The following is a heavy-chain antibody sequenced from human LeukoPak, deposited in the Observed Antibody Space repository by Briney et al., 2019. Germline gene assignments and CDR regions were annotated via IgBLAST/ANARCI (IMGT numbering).Heavy chain of an antibody. CDR1: GGSFSGYY. V-gene: IGHV4-34*01. CDR3: ARRWNWGVFDY. CDR2: INHSGST. Sequence: SETLSLTCAVYGGSFSGYYWSWIRQPPGKGLEWIGEINHSGSTNYNPSLKSRVTISVDTSKNQFSLKLSSVTTADTAVYYCARRWNWGVFDYWGQGTLVTVSS. D-gene: IGHD7-27*01. J-gene: IGHJ4*02.